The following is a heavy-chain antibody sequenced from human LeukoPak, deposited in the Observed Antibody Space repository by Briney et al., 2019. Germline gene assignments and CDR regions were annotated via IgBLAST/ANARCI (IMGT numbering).Heavy chain of an antibody. J-gene: IGHJ4*02. Sequence: GGSLRLSCEVFGFTFSTSAMSWVRQAPGRGLEWVSGIRASDDTTYYLDSVKGRFTVSRDNSKNTLYLQMNSLSVEDTAIYYCRFYTSGSDYWGQGTLVTVSS. CDR2: IRASDDTT. CDR3: RFYTSGSDY. D-gene: IGHD3-22*01. CDR1: GFTFSTSA. V-gene: IGHV3-23*01.